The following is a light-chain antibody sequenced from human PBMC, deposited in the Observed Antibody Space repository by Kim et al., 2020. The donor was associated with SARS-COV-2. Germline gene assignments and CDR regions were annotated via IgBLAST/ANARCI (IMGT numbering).Light chain of an antibody. CDR1: SLRSYY. Sequence: SSELTQDPAVSVAFGQTVRITCQGASLRSYYASRYQPKPGQAPALLIYGKNNRPSGIPDRFPGSTLANTASLTIPGAQAEDEADYYCTFRDSSGNHLVFG. J-gene: IGLJ2*01. CDR2: GKN. V-gene: IGLV3-19*01. CDR3: TFRDSSGNHLV.